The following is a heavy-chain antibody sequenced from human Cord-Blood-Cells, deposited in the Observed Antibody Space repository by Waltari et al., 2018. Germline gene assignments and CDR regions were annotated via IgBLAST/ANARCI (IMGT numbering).Heavy chain of an antibody. Sequence: EVQLVESGGGLVQPGGSLRLSCAASGFTFSSYEMNWVRQAPGKGLEWVSYISSSGSTIYYADSVKGRFTISRDNVKNSLYLQMNSLRAEDTAVYYCARVPYSGYDFDYWGQGTLVTVSS. CDR1: GFTFSSYE. D-gene: IGHD5-12*01. CDR3: ARVPYSGYDFDY. J-gene: IGHJ4*02. CDR2: ISSSGSTI. V-gene: IGHV3-48*03.